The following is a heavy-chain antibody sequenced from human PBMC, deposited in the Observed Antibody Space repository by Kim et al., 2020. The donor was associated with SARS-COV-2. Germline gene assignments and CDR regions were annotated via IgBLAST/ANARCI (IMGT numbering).Heavy chain of an antibody. J-gene: IGHJ3*02. CDR3: ARRVVAAAVLDAFDI. CDR1: GGSISSSNW. Sequence: SETLSLTCAVSGGSISSSNWWSWVRQPPGKGLEWIGEIYHSGSTNYNPSLKSRVTISVDKSKNQFSLKLSSVTAADTAVYYCARRVVAAAVLDAFDIWGQETMVAVSS. CDR2: IYHSGST. V-gene: IGHV4-4*02. D-gene: IGHD6-13*01.